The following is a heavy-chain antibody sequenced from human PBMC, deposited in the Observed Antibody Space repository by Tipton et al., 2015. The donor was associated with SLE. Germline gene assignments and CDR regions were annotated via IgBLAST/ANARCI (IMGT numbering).Heavy chain of an antibody. CDR1: GGSISSSSYY. CDR2: IYYSGST. V-gene: IGHV4-39*07. CDR3: ASDPKGGVFDN. Sequence: TLSLTCTVSGGSISSSSYYWGWIRQPPGKGLEWIGSIYYSGSTYYNPSLKSRVTISVDTSKNQFSLKLSSVTAADTAVYYCASDPKGGVFDNWAQGTLVTVSS. D-gene: IGHD3-16*01. J-gene: IGHJ4*02.